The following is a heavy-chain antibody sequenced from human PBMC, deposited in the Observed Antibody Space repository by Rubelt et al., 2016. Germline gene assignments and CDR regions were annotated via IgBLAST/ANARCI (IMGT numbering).Heavy chain of an antibody. CDR3: ASALYKGPRWLVAY. V-gene: IGHV1-2*02. Sequence: QVQLVQSGAEVKKPGASVKVSCKASGYTFTGYYMHWVRQAPGQGLEWMGWINPNSGGANYAQEFQGRVTRTRDTSISTAYMALSGLRSDDTAVYYCASALYKGPRWLVAYWGQGTLVTVSS. CDR2: INPNSGGA. CDR1: GYTFTGYY. D-gene: IGHD6-19*01. J-gene: IGHJ4*02.